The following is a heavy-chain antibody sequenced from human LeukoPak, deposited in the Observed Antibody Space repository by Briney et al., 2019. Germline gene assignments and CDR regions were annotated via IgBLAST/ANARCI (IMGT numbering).Heavy chain of an antibody. D-gene: IGHD3-16*02. CDR2: INTNTGDP. V-gene: IGHV7-4-1*02. Sequence: ASVKVSCKASGYTFTDYAMNWVRQAPGQGLEWLGWINTNTGDPTHAQDFTGRFVFSLDTSVSTAYLQISSLKAYDTAVYYCARPAIAFGGLIIKGYSDYWGQGTLVTVSS. CDR1: GYTFTDYA. J-gene: IGHJ4*02. CDR3: ARPAIAFGGLIIKGYSDY.